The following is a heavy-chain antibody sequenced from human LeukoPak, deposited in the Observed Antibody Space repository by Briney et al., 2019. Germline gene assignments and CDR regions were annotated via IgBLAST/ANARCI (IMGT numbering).Heavy chain of an antibody. V-gene: IGHV3-7*03. CDR1: GFTFSSYW. Sequence: PGGSLRLSCAASGFTFSSYWMSWVRQAPGKGLEWVANIKQDGSEKYYVDSVKGRFTISRDNAKNSLYLQMNSLRAEDTAVYYCARGITMMIVAPAYWGQGTLVTVSS. CDR2: IKQDGSEK. CDR3: ARGITMMIVAPAY. J-gene: IGHJ4*02. D-gene: IGHD3-22*01.